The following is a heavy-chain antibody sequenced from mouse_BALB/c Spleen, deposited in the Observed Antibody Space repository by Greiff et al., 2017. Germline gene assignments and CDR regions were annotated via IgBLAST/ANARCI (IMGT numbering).Heavy chain of an antibody. D-gene: IGHD2-1*01. J-gene: IGHJ4*01. CDR3: ASCGNYSSYYAMDY. CDR1: GFNIKDTY. V-gene: IGHV14-3*02. CDR2: IDPANGNT. Sequence: EVQVVESGAELVKPGASVKLSCTASGFNIKDTYMHWVKQRPEQGLEWIGRIDPANGNTKYDPKFQGKATITADTSSNTAYLQLSSLTSEDTAVYYCASCGNYSSYYAMDYWGQGTSVTVSS.